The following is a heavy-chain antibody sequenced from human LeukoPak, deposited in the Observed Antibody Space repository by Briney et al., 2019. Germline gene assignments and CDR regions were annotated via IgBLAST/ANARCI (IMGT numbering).Heavy chain of an antibody. CDR2: ISGSGGST. CDR1: GFTFSSYA. J-gene: IGHJ4*02. D-gene: IGHD6-25*01. Sequence: PGGSLRLSCAASGFTFSSYAMGWVRQAPGKGLEWVSTISGSGGSTYSADSVKGRFTISRDNSKNTLYLQMNSLRAEDTAVYYCAKAQHSSVWGYFDYWGQGTLVPVSS. V-gene: IGHV3-23*01. CDR3: AKAQHSSVWGYFDY.